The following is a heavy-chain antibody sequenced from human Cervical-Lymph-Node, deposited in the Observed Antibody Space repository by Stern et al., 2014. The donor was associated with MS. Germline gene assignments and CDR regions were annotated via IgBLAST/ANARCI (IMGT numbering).Heavy chain of an antibody. J-gene: IGHJ4*02. V-gene: IGHV1-46*01. Sequence: QVPLVQSGAEVKKPGASVTVSCKASGDPFTSYYMHWVRQAPGQGLEWMGIINPTGGSTHYAQKVQGRVTLTRDTSTSTVYMELSSLRSEDTAVYDCATDSSTWSPPGFWGQGTLVTVSS. CDR1: GDPFTSYY. CDR2: INPTGGST. CDR3: ATDSSTWSPPGF. D-gene: IGHD6-13*01.